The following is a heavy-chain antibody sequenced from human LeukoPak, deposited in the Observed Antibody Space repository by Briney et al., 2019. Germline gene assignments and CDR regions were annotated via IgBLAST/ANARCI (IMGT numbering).Heavy chain of an antibody. Sequence: GGSLRLSCAASGFTFSSYGMHWVRQAPGKGLEWVAVIWYDGSNKYYADSVKGRFTISRDNSKNTLYLQMNSLRAEDTAVYYCARDLSSWYPTGFDYWGQGTLVTVSS. V-gene: IGHV3-33*01. J-gene: IGHJ4*02. D-gene: IGHD6-13*01. CDR3: ARDLSSWYPTGFDY. CDR1: GFTFSSYG. CDR2: IWYDGSNK.